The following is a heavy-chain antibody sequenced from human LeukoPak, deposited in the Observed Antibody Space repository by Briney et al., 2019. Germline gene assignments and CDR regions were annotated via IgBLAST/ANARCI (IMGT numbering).Heavy chain of an antibody. D-gene: IGHD6-19*01. J-gene: IGHJ4*02. Sequence: GASVKVSCKASGYTFTNYALSWVRQAPGQGLEWMGWISAYNGNTNYAQKLQGRVTMTTDTSTSTAYLELRSLRSDDTAVYYCARDRVAGAFYVDYWGQGTLVTVSS. CDR3: ARDRVAGAFYVDY. V-gene: IGHV1-18*04. CDR1: GYTFTNYA. CDR2: ISAYNGNT.